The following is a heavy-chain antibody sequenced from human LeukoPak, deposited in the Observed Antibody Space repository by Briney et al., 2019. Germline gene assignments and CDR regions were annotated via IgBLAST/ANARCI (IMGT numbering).Heavy chain of an antibody. CDR2: ISGGGSNT. CDR1: GFTFSSYA. V-gene: IGHV3-23*01. CDR3: AKGAIIVAQTYDY. Sequence: QPGGSLRLSCAASGFTFSSYAMSWVRQAPGKGLEWVSAISGGGSNTYYADSVQGRFTISRDNSKNTLYLQMNSLRAEDTAVYYCAKGAIIVAQTYDYWGQGTLVTVSS. D-gene: IGHD3-22*01. J-gene: IGHJ4*02.